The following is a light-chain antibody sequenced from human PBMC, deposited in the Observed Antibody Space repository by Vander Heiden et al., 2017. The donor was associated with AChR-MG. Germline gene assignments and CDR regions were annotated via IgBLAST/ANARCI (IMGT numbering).Light chain of an antibody. Sequence: QSVLTQPPSASGTPGQRITISCSGSSSNIGTNSVNWYQHLPGTAPKLLIYGNNQRPSGVPDRFSSSKSGTSASLAISGLQSEDEADYYCAAWDDSRQGVFGGGTKLTVL. CDR3: AAWDDSRQGV. CDR2: GNN. V-gene: IGLV1-44*01. J-gene: IGLJ3*02. CDR1: SSNIGTNS.